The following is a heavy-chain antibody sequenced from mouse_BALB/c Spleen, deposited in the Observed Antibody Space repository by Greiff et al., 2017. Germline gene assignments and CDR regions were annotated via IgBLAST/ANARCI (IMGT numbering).Heavy chain of an antibody. J-gene: IGHJ4*01. D-gene: IGHD1-1*02. V-gene: IGHV5-17*02. Sequence: EVQLVESGGGLVQPGGSRKLSCAASGFTFSSFGMHWVRQAPEKGLEWVAYISSGSSTIYYADTVKGRFTISRDNPKNTLFLQMTSLRSEDTAMYYCARGWDYYAMDYWGQGTSVTVSS. CDR1: GFTFSSFG. CDR2: ISSGSSTI. CDR3: ARGWDYYAMDY.